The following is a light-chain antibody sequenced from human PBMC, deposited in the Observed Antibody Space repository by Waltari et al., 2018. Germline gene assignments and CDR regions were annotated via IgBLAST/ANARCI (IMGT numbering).Light chain of an antibody. CDR3: QQYGRSWNT. CDR1: QSVSRNY. CDR2: GSS. J-gene: IGKJ2*01. V-gene: IGKV3-20*01. Sequence: EMVLTQSPGTLCLSRGERATLSCRASQSVSRNYLAWYQQRPGQAPRPLIHGSSSRATGIPDRFSGSGSGTDFTLTISRLEPQDFAVYYCQQYGRSWNTFGQGTKLEIK.